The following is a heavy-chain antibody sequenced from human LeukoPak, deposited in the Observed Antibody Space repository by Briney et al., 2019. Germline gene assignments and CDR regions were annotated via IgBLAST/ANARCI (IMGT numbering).Heavy chain of an antibody. Sequence: SETLSLTCAVYGGSFSGYYWSWLRQPPGKGLEGVGEINNSGSTKYNPSLNSRVTISVDTSKNQFSLKLSSVTAADTAVYYCARGPITLVRGVIRKFDPWGQGTLVTVSS. CDR2: INNSGST. V-gene: IGHV4-34*01. D-gene: IGHD3-10*01. CDR1: GGSFSGYY. J-gene: IGHJ5*02. CDR3: ARGPITLVRGVIRKFDP.